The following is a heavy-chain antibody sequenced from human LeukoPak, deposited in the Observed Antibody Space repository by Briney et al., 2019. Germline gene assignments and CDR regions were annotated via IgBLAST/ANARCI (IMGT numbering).Heavy chain of an antibody. J-gene: IGHJ4*02. D-gene: IGHD2-21*02. CDR1: GGYISSNSYY. CDR2: IYTSGST. Sequence: SETLSLTCTVSGGYISSNSYYWGWIRQPAGKGLEWIGRIYTSGSTNYNPSLKSRVTISVDTSKNQFSLKLSSVTAADTAVYYCAREGRTVTALDYWGQGTLVTVSS. CDR3: AREGRTVTALDY. V-gene: IGHV4-61*02.